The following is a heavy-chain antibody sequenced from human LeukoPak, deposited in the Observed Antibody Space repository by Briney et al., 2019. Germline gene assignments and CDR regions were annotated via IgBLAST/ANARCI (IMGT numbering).Heavy chain of an antibody. Sequence: SETLSLTCTVSGGSISRYYWSWIRQPPGKGLEWIGYIYYSGSTNYNPSLKSRVTISVDTSKNQFSLKLSSVTAADTAVYYCASGYYTSFDYWGQGTLVTVSS. CDR1: GGSISRYY. CDR3: ASGYYTSFDY. CDR2: IYYSGST. J-gene: IGHJ4*02. D-gene: IGHD3-3*01. V-gene: IGHV4-59*01.